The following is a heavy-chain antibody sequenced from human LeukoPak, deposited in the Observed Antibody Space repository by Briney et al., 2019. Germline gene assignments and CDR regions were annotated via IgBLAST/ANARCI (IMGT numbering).Heavy chain of an antibody. CDR3: ASLLGDKTNFDY. CDR2: IKRDGSGE. J-gene: IGHJ4*02. Sequence: GGSLRLSCAASGFIFGSRWMSWVRQAPGKGLEWVASIKRDGSGEYYLDSVKGRFTISRDNAKNSLYLQMNSLRAEDTAVYYCASLLGDKTNFDYWGQGTLVTVSS. V-gene: IGHV3-7*01. D-gene: IGHD3-10*01. CDR1: GFIFGSRW.